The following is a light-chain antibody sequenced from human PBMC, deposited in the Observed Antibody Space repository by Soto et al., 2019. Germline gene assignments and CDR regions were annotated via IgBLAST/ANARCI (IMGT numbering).Light chain of an antibody. CDR2: GVS. J-gene: IGKJ1*01. V-gene: IGKV3-20*01. Sequence: EIVLTQSPGTLSLSAGERATLSCRASQSVSSNYFAWFQQRPGQAPRLLIYGVSTRATGTPDRFSASGSATEFTLNINILEPEDFAVYYCHQYGASPWTFGQGTKVDIK. CDR3: HQYGASPWT. CDR1: QSVSSNY.